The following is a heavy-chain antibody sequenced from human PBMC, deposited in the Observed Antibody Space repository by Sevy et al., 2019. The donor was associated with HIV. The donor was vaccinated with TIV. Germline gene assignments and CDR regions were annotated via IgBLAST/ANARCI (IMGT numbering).Heavy chain of an antibody. Sequence: SETLSLTCTVSGASISSRSHYWGWIRQPPGKRLEWIGSVFYSGSTYYIPALKSRVTISVDTSKNQFSLKLSSVTAADTAVYYCARESSYGSGNYSVDYFDYWGQGTLVTVSS. CDR2: VFYSGST. CDR1: GASISSRSHY. J-gene: IGHJ4*02. CDR3: ARESSYGSGNYSVDYFDY. V-gene: IGHV4-39*02. D-gene: IGHD3-10*01.